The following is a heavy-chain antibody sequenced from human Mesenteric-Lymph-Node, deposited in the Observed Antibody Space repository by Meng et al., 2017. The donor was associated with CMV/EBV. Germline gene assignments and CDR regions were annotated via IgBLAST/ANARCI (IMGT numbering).Heavy chain of an antibody. CDR3: ATRDNSGWYYFDY. CDR2: IYPGDSDT. CDR1: GYSSTDYW. Sequence: GGSLRLSCQGSGYSSTDYWIAWVRQMPGKGLEWMGIIYPGDSDTTYSPSFQGQVTISADKSISTAYLQWSSLKASDTAMYYCATRDNSGWYYFDYWGQGTLVTVSS. D-gene: IGHD6-19*01. V-gene: IGHV5-51*01. J-gene: IGHJ4*02.